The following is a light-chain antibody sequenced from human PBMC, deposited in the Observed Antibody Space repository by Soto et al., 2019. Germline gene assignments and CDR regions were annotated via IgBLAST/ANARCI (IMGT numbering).Light chain of an antibody. V-gene: IGKV1-17*01. CDR2: AAS. CDR3: LQHNSYPRT. Sequence: DIQMTQSPSSLSASVGDRVTITCRASQSISSYLNWYQQKPGKAPKLLIYAASSLQSGVPSRFSGSGSGTDFSLIISLLQPEDSATYFCLQHNSYPRTFGQGTEFDIK. CDR1: QSISSY. J-gene: IGKJ1*01.